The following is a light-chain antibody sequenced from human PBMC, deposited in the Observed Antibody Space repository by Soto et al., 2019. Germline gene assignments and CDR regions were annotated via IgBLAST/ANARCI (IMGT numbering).Light chain of an antibody. V-gene: IGLV2-14*01. J-gene: IGLJ1*01. CDR1: SSDFGGYNY. CDR2: QVN. CDR3: SSYTDRNTRV. Sequence: QSALTQPASVSGSPGQSITISCTGTSSDFGGYNYVSWYKHHPGKAPKLITYQVNNRPSGVSNRFSGSKSGNAASLTIFGLLAEDEADYYCSSYTDRNTRVFGTGTKVTVL.